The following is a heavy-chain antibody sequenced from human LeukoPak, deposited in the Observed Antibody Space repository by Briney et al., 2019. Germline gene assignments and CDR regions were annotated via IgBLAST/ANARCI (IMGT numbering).Heavy chain of an antibody. Sequence: ASVKVSCKASGYSFADYYMHWVRQAPGQGLEWMGWIKPNSGDTRSAQKFQGRVIMTRDTSTGTAYMELSSLRSEDTAVYYCASSRIAVAWTALDYWGQGTLVTVSS. J-gene: IGHJ4*02. CDR3: ASSRIAVAWTALDY. CDR1: GYSFADYY. CDR2: IKPNSGDT. D-gene: IGHD6-19*01. V-gene: IGHV1-2*02.